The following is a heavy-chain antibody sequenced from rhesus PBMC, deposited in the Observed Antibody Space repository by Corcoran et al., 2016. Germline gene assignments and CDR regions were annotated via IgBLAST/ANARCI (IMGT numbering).Heavy chain of an antibody. CDR3: ASPSDTVGTITNFDY. D-gene: IGHD5-24*01. Sequence: QVQLQQWGEGLVKPSEPLSLTCAVYGGSARGYWWGWVREPPGTGLEWSGRIRSGVSTNYNPSLKSRVTISIDTSKNQFSLKLSSVTAADTAVYDCASPSDTVGTITNFDYWGQGVLVTVSS. CDR2: IRSGVST. J-gene: IGHJ4*01. CDR1: GGSARGYW. V-gene: IGHV4-160*01.